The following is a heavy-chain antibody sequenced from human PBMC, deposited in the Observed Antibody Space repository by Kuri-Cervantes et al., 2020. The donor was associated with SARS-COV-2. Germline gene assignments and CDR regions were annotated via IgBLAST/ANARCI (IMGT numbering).Heavy chain of an antibody. CDR3: ARVGDCGGNWDVDY. J-gene: IGHJ4*02. V-gene: IGHV4-34*01. Sequence: GSLRLSCAVYGGSFSGYYWSWIRQPPGKGLEWIGEINHSGSTNYNPSLKSRVTISVDTSKNQFSLKLSSVTAADTAVYYCARVGDCGGNWDVDYWGQGTLVTVSS. CDR2: INHSGST. CDR1: GGSFSGYY. D-gene: IGHD4-23*01.